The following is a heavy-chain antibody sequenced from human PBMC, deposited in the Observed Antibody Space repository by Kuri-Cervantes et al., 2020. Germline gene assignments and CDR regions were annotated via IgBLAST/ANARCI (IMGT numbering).Heavy chain of an antibody. CDR3: TTDVRYYYDSSGYYRFDY. Sequence: GESLKISCAASGFTFSNAWMSWVRQAPGKGLEWVGRIKSKTDGGTTGYAAPVKGRFTISRDDSKNTLYLQMNSLKTEDTAVYYCTTDVRYYYDSSGYYRFDYWGQGTLVTVSS. J-gene: IGHJ4*02. V-gene: IGHV3-15*01. CDR1: GFTFSNAW. D-gene: IGHD3-22*01. CDR2: IKSKTDGGTT.